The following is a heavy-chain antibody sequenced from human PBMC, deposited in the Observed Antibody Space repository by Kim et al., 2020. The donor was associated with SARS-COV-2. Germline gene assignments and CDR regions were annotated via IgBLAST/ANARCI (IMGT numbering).Heavy chain of an antibody. J-gene: IGHJ4*02. CDR3: AKDNRGEPH. V-gene: IGHV3-9*01. Sequence: SIGYADSVKGRFTISRDNAKNSLYLQMNSLRAEDTALYYCAKDNRGEPHWGQGTLVTVSS. CDR2: SI. D-gene: IGHD3-16*01.